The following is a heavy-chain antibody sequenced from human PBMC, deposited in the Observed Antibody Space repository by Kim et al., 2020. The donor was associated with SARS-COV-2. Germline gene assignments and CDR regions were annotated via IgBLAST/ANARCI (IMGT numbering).Heavy chain of an antibody. J-gene: IGHJ5*02. D-gene: IGHD3-3*01. Sequence: SETLSLTCTVSGGSISSYYWSWIRQPPGKGLEWIGYIYYSGSTNYNPSLKSRVTISVDTSKNQFSLKLSSVTAADTAVYYCACRRYDFWSGYSWFDPWGQGTLVTVSS. CDR3: ACRRYDFWSGYSWFDP. V-gene: IGHV4-59*01. CDR1: GGSISSYY. CDR2: IYYSGST.